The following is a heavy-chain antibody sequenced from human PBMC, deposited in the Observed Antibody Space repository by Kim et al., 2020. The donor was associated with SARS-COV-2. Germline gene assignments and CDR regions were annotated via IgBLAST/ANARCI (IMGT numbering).Heavy chain of an antibody. CDR3: AKDPYGLLSSYV. J-gene: IGHJ6*02. Sequence: GGSLRLSFAAYGFTFSSYAIRWVRQAPGKGLDWVSVIYSGGSSTYYADSVKGRFTISRDNSKNTLYLQMNSLRSEDTAVYYCAKDPYGLLSSYVWRLGT. V-gene: IGHV3-23*03. CDR2: IYSGGSST. CDR1: GFTFSSYA. D-gene: IGHD4-17*01.